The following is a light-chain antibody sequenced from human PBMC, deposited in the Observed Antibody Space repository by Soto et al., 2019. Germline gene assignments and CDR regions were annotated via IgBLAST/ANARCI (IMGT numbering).Light chain of an antibody. Sequence: EIVLTQSPGTLSLSPGERATLSCRASQSVSSSYLAWYQQKPGQAPRLLIYGASSRATGIPDRFSGSGSGTDFTLTISSLQSEDFAVYFCQQYNTWPSPTFGGGTKVDLK. V-gene: IGKV3-20*01. J-gene: IGKJ4*01. CDR3: QQYNTWPSPT. CDR2: GAS. CDR1: QSVSSSY.